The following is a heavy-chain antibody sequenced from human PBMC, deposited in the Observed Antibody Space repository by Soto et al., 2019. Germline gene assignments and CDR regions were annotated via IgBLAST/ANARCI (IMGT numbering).Heavy chain of an antibody. CDR1: GFTFSSCA. CDR2: IIGNGGST. J-gene: IGHJ4*02. V-gene: IGHV3-23*01. D-gene: IGHD3-22*01. Sequence: EVQLLESGGGLVQPGGSLRLSCAASGFTFSSCAMGWVRQAPGKGLEWVSGIIGNGGSTYYADSVKGRFTISRDTSKNTLYLQMDSLGAEDTAIYYCAKVVGDGNDYYDFWGQGTLVTVSS. CDR3: AKVVGDGNDYYDF.